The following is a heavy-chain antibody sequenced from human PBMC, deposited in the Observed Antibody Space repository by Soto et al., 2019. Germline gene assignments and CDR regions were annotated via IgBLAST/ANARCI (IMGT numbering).Heavy chain of an antibody. CDR2: IYHSGDT. CDR1: GDSVSSSNW. CDR3: ARKLLASASGWTSVSWFDP. Sequence: SETLSLTCAVSGDSVSSSNWLSWVRQPQGRGLEWIGEIYHSGDTNYNPSLKSRVTISVDKSTNQFSLKLSSVTAADTAVYYCARKLLASASGWTSVSWFDPWGQGTLVTVSS. J-gene: IGHJ5*02. D-gene: IGHD6-19*01. V-gene: IGHV4-4*02.